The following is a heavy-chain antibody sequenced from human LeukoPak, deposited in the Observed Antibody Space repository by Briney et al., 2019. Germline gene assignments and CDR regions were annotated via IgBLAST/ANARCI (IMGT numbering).Heavy chain of an antibody. CDR3: TRIFYYETGGYYPDH. V-gene: IGHV3-23*01. D-gene: IGHD3-22*01. CDR1: GFTISSYA. CDR2: IGSGGTT. Sequence: GGSLRLSCAASGFTISSYAMSWVRQAPGKGLEWVSAIGSGGTTYYADSVKGRFTISRDNSKNTLFLQMNSLRAEDTAVYYCTRIFYYETGGYYPDHWGQGTLVTVSS. J-gene: IGHJ4*02.